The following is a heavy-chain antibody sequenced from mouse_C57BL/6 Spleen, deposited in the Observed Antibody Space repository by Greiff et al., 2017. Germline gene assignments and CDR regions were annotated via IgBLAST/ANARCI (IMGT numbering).Heavy chain of an antibody. CDR1: GFTFSDYY. CDR2: INYDGSST. D-gene: IGHD1-1*01. Sequence: EVQRVESEGGLVQPGSSMKLSCTASGFTFSDYYMAWVRQVPEKGLEWVANINYDGSSTYYLDSLKSRFIISRDNAKNILYLQMSSLKSEDTATYYCARAYYGSSYVGYFDVWGTGTTVTVSS. V-gene: IGHV5-16*01. CDR3: ARAYYGSSYVGYFDV. J-gene: IGHJ1*03.